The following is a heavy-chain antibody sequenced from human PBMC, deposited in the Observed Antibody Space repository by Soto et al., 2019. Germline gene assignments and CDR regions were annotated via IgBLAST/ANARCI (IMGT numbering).Heavy chain of an antibody. D-gene: IGHD2-8*01. J-gene: IGHJ4*02. V-gene: IGHV4-39*01. CDR2: IYYSGCT. Sequence: SETLSLTCTVSGGSISSSSYYWGWIRQPPCNGLDWIWSIYYSGCTYYNPSLKCRFSLSVDTSKNQFSLKLSSVTAADTAVYYCASFSTWTKYFDYWGQGTLVTVSS. CDR1: GGSISSSSYY. CDR3: ASFSTWTKYFDY.